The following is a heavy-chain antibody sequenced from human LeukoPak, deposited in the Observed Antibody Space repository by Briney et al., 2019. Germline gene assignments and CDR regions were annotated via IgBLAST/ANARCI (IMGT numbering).Heavy chain of an antibody. CDR3: ARGVTVTIIYYYYYMDV. CDR1: GGSISSGSYY. Sequence: SQTLSLTCTVSGGSISSGSYYWSWIRQPAGKGLGWIGRIYTSGSTNYNPSLKSRVTISVDTSKNQFSLKLSSVTAADTAVYYCARGVTVTIIYYYYYMDVWGKGTTVTVSS. D-gene: IGHD4-17*01. CDR2: IYTSGST. J-gene: IGHJ6*03. V-gene: IGHV4-61*02.